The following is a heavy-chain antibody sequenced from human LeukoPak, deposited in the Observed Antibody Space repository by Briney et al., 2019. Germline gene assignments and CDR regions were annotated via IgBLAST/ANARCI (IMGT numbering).Heavy chain of an antibody. V-gene: IGHV3-21*01. Sequence: PGGSLRLSCAASGFTVSSNYMSWVRQAPGKGLEWVSSISSSSSYIYYADSVKGRFTISRDNAKNSLYLQMNSLRAEDTAVYYCARDLGGSYGGGGAFDIWGQGTMVTVSS. CDR3: ARDLGGSYGGGGAFDI. CDR1: GFTVSSNY. D-gene: IGHD1-26*01. CDR2: ISSSSSYI. J-gene: IGHJ3*02.